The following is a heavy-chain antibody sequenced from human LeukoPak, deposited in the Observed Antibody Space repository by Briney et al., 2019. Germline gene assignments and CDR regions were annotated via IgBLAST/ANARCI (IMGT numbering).Heavy chain of an antibody. V-gene: IGHV1-69*04. CDR1: GGTFSSYA. D-gene: IGHD5-18*01. CDR3: AREERRDILGGYSYGLFGY. J-gene: IGHJ4*02. CDR2: IIPILGIA. Sequence: GASVKVSCKASGGTFSSYAISWVRQAPGQGLEWMGRIIPILGIANYAQKFQGRVTITADKSTSTAYMELSSLRSEDTAVYYCAREERRDILGGYSYGLFGYWGQGTLVTVSS.